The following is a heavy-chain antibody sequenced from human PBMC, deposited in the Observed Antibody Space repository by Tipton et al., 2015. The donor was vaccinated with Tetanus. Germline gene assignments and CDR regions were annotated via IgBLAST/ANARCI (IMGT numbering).Heavy chain of an antibody. CDR2: ISGAAGSS. J-gene: IGHJ3*01. Sequence: SLRLSCAPSGFTFRNYAMSWVRQAPGKGLEWVSGISGAAGSSYYADSVKGRFSISRDNSKNTLFLQMHSLRAEDTAVYYCAKGQVGRLGPTQGAFDVWGQGTMVTVSS. CDR1: GFTFRNYA. CDR3: AKGQVGRLGPTQGAFDV. V-gene: IGHV3-23*01. D-gene: IGHD1-26*01.